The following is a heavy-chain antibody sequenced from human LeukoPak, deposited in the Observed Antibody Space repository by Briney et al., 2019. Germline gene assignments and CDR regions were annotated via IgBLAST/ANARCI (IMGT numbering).Heavy chain of an antibody. J-gene: IGHJ4*02. Sequence: SETLSLTCTVSGGSISSGGYYWSWIRQPPGKGLEWIGYIYHSGSTYYNPSLRSRVTMSVDTSKNQFSLKLSSVTAADTAVYYCEGENPGYSSSWRSYFDYWGQGTLVTVSS. CDR3: EGENPGYSSSWRSYFDY. V-gene: IGHV4-30-2*01. D-gene: IGHD6-13*01. CDR1: GGSISSGGYY. CDR2: IYHSGST.